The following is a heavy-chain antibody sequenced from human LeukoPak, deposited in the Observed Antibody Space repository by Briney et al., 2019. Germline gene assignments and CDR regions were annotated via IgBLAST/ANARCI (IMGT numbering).Heavy chain of an antibody. CDR3: ARRGGSSSRRSPIDY. J-gene: IGHJ4*02. CDR1: GFTFSDYW. Sequence: PGGSLRLSCTASGFTFSDYWMTWVRQAPGKGPEWVANIKQDGSQRYYVDSVRGRFTLSRENAKNSLFLQMNGLRAEDTAVYYCARRGGSSSRRSPIDYWGQGTLVTVSS. CDR2: IKQDGSQR. V-gene: IGHV3-7*01. D-gene: IGHD6-6*01.